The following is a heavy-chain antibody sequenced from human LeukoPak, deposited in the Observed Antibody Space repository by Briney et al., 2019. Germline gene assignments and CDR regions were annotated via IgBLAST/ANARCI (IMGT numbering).Heavy chain of an antibody. CDR3: ASTYSSSWDMVDY. J-gene: IGHJ4*02. V-gene: IGHV5-51*01. CDR2: IYPGDSDT. D-gene: IGHD6-13*01. Sequence: GESLKISCKGSGYSFTSYWIGWVRQMPGKGLEWMGIIYPGDSDTRYSPSFQGQVTISADKSISTAYLQWSSLKASDTAMYCCASTYSSSWDMVDYWGQGTLVTVSS. CDR1: GYSFTSYW.